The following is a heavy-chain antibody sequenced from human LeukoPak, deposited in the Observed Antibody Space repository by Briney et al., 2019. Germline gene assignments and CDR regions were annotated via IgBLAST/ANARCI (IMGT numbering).Heavy chain of an antibody. D-gene: IGHD5-18*01. J-gene: IGHJ4*02. CDR2: IYTSGST. CDR3: ARDYQGGYGDKTVDY. CDR1: GGSISSYY. Sequence: SETLSLTCTVSGGSISSYYWSWIRQPPGKGLEWIGYIYTSGSTNYNPSLKSRVTISVDTSKNQFSLKLSSVTAADTAVYYCARDYQGGYGDKTVDYWGQGTLVTVSS. V-gene: IGHV4-4*08.